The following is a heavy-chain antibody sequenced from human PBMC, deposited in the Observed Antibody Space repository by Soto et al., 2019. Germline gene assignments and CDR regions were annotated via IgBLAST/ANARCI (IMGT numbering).Heavy chain of an antibody. V-gene: IGHV3-30*03. J-gene: IGHJ6*02. Sequence: PGGSLRLSCAASGFSFSSYGMEWVRLAPGKGLEWVAATTYDGGIKHYVDSVKGRFTISTDKSTNTLYLQKNSRRVEDTATYYCAGALENPYFYYGLNVWGQGTTVTVYS. D-gene: IGHD1-1*01. CDR1: GFSFSSYG. CDR2: TTYDGGIK. CDR3: AGALENPYFYYGLNV.